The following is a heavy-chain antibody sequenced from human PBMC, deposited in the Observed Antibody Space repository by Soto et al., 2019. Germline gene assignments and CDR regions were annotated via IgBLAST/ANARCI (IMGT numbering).Heavy chain of an antibody. J-gene: IGHJ6*02. Sequence: GGSLRLSCAASGFTFSHYSINWVRQAPGKGLEWVSSISSSSSYADSVKGRFTISRDNAKNSLYLQMNNLRAEDTAVYYCARDRGVVPAAIGGYYYYGMDVWGQGTTVTVSS. CDR1: GFTFSHYS. CDR3: ARDRGVVPAAIGGYYYYGMDV. D-gene: IGHD2-2*01. V-gene: IGHV3-21*01. CDR2: ISSSSS.